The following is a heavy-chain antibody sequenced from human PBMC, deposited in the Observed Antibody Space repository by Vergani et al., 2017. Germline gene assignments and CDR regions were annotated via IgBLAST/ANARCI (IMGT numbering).Heavy chain of an antibody. Sequence: QVQLLQSGAAVRKPGSSVTVSCKASGDTFSNYAITWVRQAPGQGLEWVGVISPDGFSTFYAQKFQGRVTITRDTSTSTVYVEVTSLRSDDTAVYYCAREPPLTGFFDYWGQGTLVTVSS. CDR1: GDTFSNYA. CDR2: ISPDGFST. J-gene: IGHJ4*02. D-gene: IGHD3-9*01. V-gene: IGHV1-46*03. CDR3: AREPPLTGFFDY.